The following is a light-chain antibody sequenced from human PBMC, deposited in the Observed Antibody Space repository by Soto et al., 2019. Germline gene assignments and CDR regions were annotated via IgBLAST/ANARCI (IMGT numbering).Light chain of an antibody. V-gene: IGKV3D-15*01. J-gene: IGKJ1*01. CDR3: QQYNNWPLS. CDR1: QSVSSRF. Sequence: EIVLTQSPGTLSLSPGERATLSCGASQSVSSRFLAWYQQKPGQAPRLLIYGASSRATGIPARFSGSGSGTEFTLTISSLQSEDFAVYCCQQYNNWPLSFGQGTKVDI. CDR2: GAS.